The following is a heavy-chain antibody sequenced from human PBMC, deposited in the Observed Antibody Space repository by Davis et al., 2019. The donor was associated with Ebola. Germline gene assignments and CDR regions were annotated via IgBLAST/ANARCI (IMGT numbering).Heavy chain of an antibody. CDR3: ARDGSITMVQGGPFDY. CDR2: ISSSGSTI. D-gene: IGHD3-10*01. CDR1: GFTFSNYY. V-gene: IGHV3-11*04. J-gene: IGHJ4*02. Sequence: GESLKISCAASGFTFSNYYMSWIRQAPGKGLEWVSYISSSGSTIYYADSVKGRFTISRDNSKNTLYLQMNSLRAEDTAVYYCARDGSITMVQGGPFDYWGQGTLVTVSS.